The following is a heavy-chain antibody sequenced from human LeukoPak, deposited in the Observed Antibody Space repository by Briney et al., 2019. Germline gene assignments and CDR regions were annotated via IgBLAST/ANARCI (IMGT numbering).Heavy chain of an antibody. CDR1: GFTFSDYC. CDR3: VSPATYYGSGSYYY. D-gene: IGHD3-10*01. V-gene: IGHV3-11*01. J-gene: IGHJ4*02. CDR2: ISSSGSTI. Sequence: PGGSLRLSCAASGFTFSDYCMSWIRQAPGKGLEWVSYISSSGSTIYYADSEKGRFTISRDNAKNSLYLQMNSLRAEDTAVYYCVSPATYYGSGSYYYWGQGTLVTVSS.